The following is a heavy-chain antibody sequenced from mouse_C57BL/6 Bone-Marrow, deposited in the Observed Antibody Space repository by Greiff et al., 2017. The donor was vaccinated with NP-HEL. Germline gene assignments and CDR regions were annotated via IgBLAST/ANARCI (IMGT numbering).Heavy chain of an antibody. J-gene: IGHJ4*01. CDR1: GYTFTSYW. CDR2: IDPSDSYT. V-gene: IGHV1-50*01. CDR3: ARDELRLRGAMDY. Sequence: QVHVKQSGAELVKPGASVKLSCKASGYTFTSYWMQWVKQRPGQGLEWIGEIDPSDSYTNYNQKFKGKATLTVDTSSSTAYMQLSSLTSEDSAVYYCARDELRLRGAMDYWGQGTSVTVSS. D-gene: IGHD3-2*02.